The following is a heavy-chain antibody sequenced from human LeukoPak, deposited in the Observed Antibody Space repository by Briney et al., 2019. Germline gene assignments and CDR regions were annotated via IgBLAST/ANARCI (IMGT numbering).Heavy chain of an antibody. Sequence: GGSLRLSCAASGFTFSSYWMTWVRQAPGKGLEWVANIKQDGSEKYYVDSVKGRFTVSRDNSKNTLYLQMNSLRAEDTAVYYCARGEVHYIVVVPAATIDYWGQGTLVTVSS. J-gene: IGHJ4*02. CDR3: ARGEVHYIVVVPAATIDY. CDR2: IKQDGSEK. D-gene: IGHD2-2*01. CDR1: GFTFSSYW. V-gene: IGHV3-7*04.